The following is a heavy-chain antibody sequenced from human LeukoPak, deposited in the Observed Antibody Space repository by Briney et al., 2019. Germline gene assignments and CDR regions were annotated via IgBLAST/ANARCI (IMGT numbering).Heavy chain of an antibody. CDR1: GYTFTGYY. CDR3: ARGKVVGGFYYYYGMNV. D-gene: IGHD3-16*01. Sequence: ASVKVSCKASGYTFTGYYMHWVRQAPGQGLEWMGWINPNSGGTNYAQKFQGWVTMTRDTSISTAYMELSRLRSDDTAVYYCARGKVVGGFYYYYGMNVWGQGTTVTVSS. V-gene: IGHV1-2*04. CDR2: INPNSGGT. J-gene: IGHJ6*02.